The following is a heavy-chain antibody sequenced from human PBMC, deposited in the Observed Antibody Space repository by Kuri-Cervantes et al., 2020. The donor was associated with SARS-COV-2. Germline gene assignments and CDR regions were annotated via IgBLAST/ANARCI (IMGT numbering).Heavy chain of an antibody. CDR3: AKTGRVSIFGVVSLGDAFDI. V-gene: IGHV3-48*01. Sequence: GGSLKLSCAASGFTFSSYSMNWVRQAPGKGLEWVSYISSSSSTIYYADSVKGRFTISRDNAKNSLYLQMNSLRAEDTAVYYCAKTGRVSIFGVVSLGDAFDIWGQGTMVTVSS. CDR1: GFTFSSYS. D-gene: IGHD3-3*01. CDR2: ISSSSSTI. J-gene: IGHJ3*02.